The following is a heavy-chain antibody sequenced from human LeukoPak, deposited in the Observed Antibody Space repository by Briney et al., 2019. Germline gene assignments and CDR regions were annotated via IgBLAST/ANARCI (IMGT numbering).Heavy chain of an antibody. Sequence: GGSLRLSCAASGFNFNTYEMNWVRQAPGKGLEWVSYICGRGTTKYYADSVKGRFTISRDNAENSLYLQMNSLRVEDTAVYYCARLRAAQTYDYWGQGTLVTVSS. CDR2: ICGRGTTK. J-gene: IGHJ4*02. CDR1: GFNFNTYE. CDR3: ARLRAAQTYDY. V-gene: IGHV3-48*03. D-gene: IGHD6-13*01.